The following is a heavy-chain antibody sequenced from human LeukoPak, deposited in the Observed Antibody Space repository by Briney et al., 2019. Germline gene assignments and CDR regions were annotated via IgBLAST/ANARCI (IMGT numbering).Heavy chain of an antibody. CDR2: ISGSGGST. J-gene: IGHJ6*02. CDR3: AKDLNIVGTRDLGMDV. D-gene: IGHD2-21*01. Sequence: GGSLRLSCAASGFTFSSYAMSWVCQAPGKGLEWVSAISGSGGSTYYADSVKGRFTISRDNSKNTLYLQMNSLRAEDTAVYYCAKDLNIVGTRDLGMDVWGQGTTVTVSS. V-gene: IGHV3-23*01. CDR1: GFTFSSYA.